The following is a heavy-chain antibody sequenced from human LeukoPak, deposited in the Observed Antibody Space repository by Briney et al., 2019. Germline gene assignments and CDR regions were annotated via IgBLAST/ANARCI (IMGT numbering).Heavy chain of an antibody. Sequence: SVKVSCKASGGTFSRYAITWVRQAPGQGLEWMGRIIPNLGTTYYAQKFQGRITITTDESSSTAYMELSSLRSEDTAVYYCAREGCSSAACYGIDLDYWGQGTLVTVSP. CDR3: AREGCSSAACYGIDLDY. CDR1: GGTFSRYA. CDR2: IIPNLGTT. D-gene: IGHD2-2*01. J-gene: IGHJ4*02. V-gene: IGHV1-69*11.